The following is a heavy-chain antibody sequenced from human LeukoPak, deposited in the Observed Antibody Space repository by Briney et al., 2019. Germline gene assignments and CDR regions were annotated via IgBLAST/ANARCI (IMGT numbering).Heavy chain of an antibody. CDR3: AREYCSSTSCYWNWFDP. V-gene: IGHV3-48*01. CDR2: ISSSSSTI. Sequence: GGSLRLSCAASGFTFSSYSMNWVRQAPGKGLEWVSYISSSSSTIYYADSVKGRFTISRDNAKNSLYLQMNSLKAEDTAVYYCAREYCSSTSCYWNWFDPWGQGTLVTVSS. CDR1: GFTFSSYS. J-gene: IGHJ5*02. D-gene: IGHD2-2*01.